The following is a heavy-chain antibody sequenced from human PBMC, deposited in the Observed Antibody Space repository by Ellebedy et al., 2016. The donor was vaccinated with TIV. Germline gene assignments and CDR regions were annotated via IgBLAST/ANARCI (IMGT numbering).Heavy chain of an antibody. J-gene: IGHJ4*02. CDR1: GFTFSNYG. CDR2: IRYDGSNT. V-gene: IGHV3-30*02. Sequence: PGGSLRLSCAASGFTFSNYGMHWVRQAPGKGLEWVAFIRYDGSNTYYADSVKGRFTISRDNSKNTLYLQMNSLRAEDTAVYYCARDFRYCSGASCFSAFDYWGQGALVTVSS. CDR3: ARDFRYCSGASCFSAFDY. D-gene: IGHD2-15*01.